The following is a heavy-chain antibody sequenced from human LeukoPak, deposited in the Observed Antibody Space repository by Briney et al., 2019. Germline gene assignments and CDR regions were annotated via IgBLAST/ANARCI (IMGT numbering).Heavy chain of an antibody. Sequence: SETLSLTCTVSGGSISSFYWSWIRQPPGNGLEWIGYIYYTGNTYYNPSLKSRVSISVDTSKNQFSLKLTSVTAADTAVYYCARQQQLVFKFQRYGWFDPWGQGTLVTVSS. V-gene: IGHV4-59*01. CDR3: ARQQQLVFKFQRYGWFDP. CDR2: IYYTGNT. D-gene: IGHD6-13*01. J-gene: IGHJ5*02. CDR1: GGSISSFY.